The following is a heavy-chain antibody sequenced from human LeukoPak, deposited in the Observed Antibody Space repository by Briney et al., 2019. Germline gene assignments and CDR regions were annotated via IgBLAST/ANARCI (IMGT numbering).Heavy chain of an antibody. D-gene: IGHD6-25*01. CDR3: ARATAAPSSYFFDH. V-gene: IGHV4-39*07. J-gene: IGHJ4*02. CDR1: GGSIRSSNSF. CDR2: IYYNGNT. Sequence: MSSETLSLTCSVSGGSIRSSNSFWGWIRQPPGERLEWIATIYYNGNTYYNPSLQSRVTISVDTSTNQFSLKLNSVIAADTAVYYCARATAAPSSYFFDHWGQGTLVTVSS.